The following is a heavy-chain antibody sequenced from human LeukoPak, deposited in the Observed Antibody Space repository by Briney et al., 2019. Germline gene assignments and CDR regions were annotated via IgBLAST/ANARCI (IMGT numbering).Heavy chain of an antibody. CDR2: INTAGTRT. CDR1: GFTSSTYW. V-gene: IGHV3-74*01. Sequence: GGSLSPSCAPSGFTSSTYWINWVGQAAGKGGGGFSHINTAGTRTSHGNSGTGRFNFSRHNTKNTLYLQMNSLRAEDTAVYYCARDGFMVRGGRDYNWFDPWGQGALVTVSS. D-gene: IGHD5-18*01. J-gene: IGHJ5*02. CDR3: ARDGFMVRGGRDYNWFDP.